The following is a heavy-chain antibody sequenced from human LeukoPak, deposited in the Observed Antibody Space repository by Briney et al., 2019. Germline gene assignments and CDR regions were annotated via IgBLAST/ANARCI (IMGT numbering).Heavy chain of an antibody. D-gene: IGHD3-10*01. V-gene: IGHV3-74*01. Sequence: GGSLRLSCAASGFTFSDYWIHWVRQAPGKGLVWVSRINTDGSITNYADSVKGRFSISRDNAKNTLYLQMSSLRAEDTAVYHCARDRGPRTGFMVREAYDYWGQGTLVTVSS. CDR2: INTDGSIT. CDR1: GFTFSDYW. J-gene: IGHJ4*02. CDR3: ARDRGPRTGFMVREAYDY.